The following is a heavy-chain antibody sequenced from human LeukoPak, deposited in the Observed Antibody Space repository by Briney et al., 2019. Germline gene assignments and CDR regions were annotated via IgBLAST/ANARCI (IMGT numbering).Heavy chain of an antibody. V-gene: IGHV3-30-3*01. CDR1: GFTFSSYA. D-gene: IGHD2/OR15-2a*01. J-gene: IGHJ6*02. CDR2: ISYDGSNK. CDR3: ARPSMVYYYYGMDV. Sequence: GRSLRLSCAASGFTFSSYAMHWVRQAPGKGLEWVAVISYDGSNKYYADSVKDRFTISRDNSKNTLYLQMNSLRAEDTAVYYCARPSMVYYYYGMDVWGQGTTVTVSS.